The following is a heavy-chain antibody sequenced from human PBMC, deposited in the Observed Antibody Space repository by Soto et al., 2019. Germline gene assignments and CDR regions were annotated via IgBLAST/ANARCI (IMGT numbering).Heavy chain of an antibody. V-gene: IGHV1-69*13. CDR1: GGTFSSYA. D-gene: IGHD2-2*01. CDR2: IIPVFGTA. Sequence: SVKVSCKASGGTFSSYAISWVRQAPGQGLEWMGGIIPVFGTANYAQKFQGRVTITADESTSTAYMELSSLRSEDTAVYYCARAVHSLIVVVPGWFDPWGQGTLVTVSS. CDR3: ARAVHSLIVVVPGWFDP. J-gene: IGHJ5*02.